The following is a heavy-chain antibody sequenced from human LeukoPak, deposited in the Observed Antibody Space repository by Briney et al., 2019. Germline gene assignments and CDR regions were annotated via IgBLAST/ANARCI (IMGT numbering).Heavy chain of an antibody. J-gene: IGHJ4*02. CDR3: AKRGPYYYGSGSYYKGAQYYFDS. CDR2: INHSGST. Sequence: SETLSLTCAVYGGSFSGYYWSWIRQPPGKGLEWIGEINHSGSTNYNPSLKSRVTISVDTSKNQFSLKLSSVTAADTAVYYCAKRGPYYYGSGSYYKGAQYYFDSWGQGPLVTVSS. CDR1: GGSFSGYY. V-gene: IGHV4-34*01. D-gene: IGHD3-10*01.